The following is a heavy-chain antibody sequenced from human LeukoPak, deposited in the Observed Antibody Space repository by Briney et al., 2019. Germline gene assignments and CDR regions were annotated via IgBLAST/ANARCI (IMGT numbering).Heavy chain of an antibody. CDR2: IYYSGST. Sequence: SETLSLTCTVSGGSISSYYWSWIRQPPGKGLEWIGYIYYSGSTNYNPSLKSRVTISRDTSKNQFSLKLSSVTAADTAVYFCARLSSGSQNWFDPWGQGTLVTVSS. D-gene: IGHD6-19*01. J-gene: IGHJ5*02. V-gene: IGHV4-59*08. CDR3: ARLSSGSQNWFDP. CDR1: GGSISSYY.